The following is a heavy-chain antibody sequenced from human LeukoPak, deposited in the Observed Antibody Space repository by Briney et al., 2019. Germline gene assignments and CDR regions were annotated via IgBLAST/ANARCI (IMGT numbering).Heavy chain of an antibody. J-gene: IGHJ4*02. Sequence: GGSLRLXCAASGFTFSSYAMIWVRQAPGKGLEWVSGISGSGGSTYYADSVKGRFTISRDNSKNTLYLQMNSLRAEDTAVYYCAKASGYSYGYYSDYWGQGTLVTVSS. D-gene: IGHD5-18*01. V-gene: IGHV3-23*01. CDR3: AKASGYSYGYYSDY. CDR2: ISGSGGST. CDR1: GFTFSSYA.